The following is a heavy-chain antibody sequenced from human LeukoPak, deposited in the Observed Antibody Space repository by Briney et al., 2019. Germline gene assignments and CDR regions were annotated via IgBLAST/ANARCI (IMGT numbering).Heavy chain of an antibody. V-gene: IGHV4-39*07. J-gene: IGHJ6*02. CDR1: AGSISSGSYY. CDR2: VYYSGST. CDR3: ARAGPAYYGMDV. Sequence: SETLSLTCTVSAGSISSGSYYWGWIRQPPGKGLEWIGSVYYSGSTYYNPSLKSRVTISVDTSKNQFSLKLSSVTAADTAVYYCARAGPAYYGMDVWGQGTTVTVSS. D-gene: IGHD6-25*01.